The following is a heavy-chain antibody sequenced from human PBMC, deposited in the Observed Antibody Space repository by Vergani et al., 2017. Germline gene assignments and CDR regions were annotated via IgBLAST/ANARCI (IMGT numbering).Heavy chain of an antibody. V-gene: IGHV3-15*07. CDR3: TTDPRDCGDGSCYWLRDHHYYGMDV. D-gene: IGHD2-21*01. CDR2: IKSTFDRGTT. CDR1: GFSFRNAW. Sequence: EVQLVESGGGIVKPGGSLRLSCVASGFSFRNAWMNWVRRTPGKGLEWVGRIKSTFDRGTTDYAAAVKGRFTISRDDSKNTLFLQMNGLKTEDIGVYYCTTDPRDCGDGSCYWLRDHHYYGMDVWGQGTTVNVSS. J-gene: IGHJ6*02.